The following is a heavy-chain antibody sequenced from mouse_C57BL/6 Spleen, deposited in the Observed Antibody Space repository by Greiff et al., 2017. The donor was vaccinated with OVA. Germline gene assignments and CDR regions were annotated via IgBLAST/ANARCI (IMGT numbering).Heavy chain of an antibody. CDR3: ARSGTTVVATNYFDY. J-gene: IGHJ2*01. CDR2: IYPRSGNT. Sequence: QVQLQQSGAELARPGASVMLSCKASGYTFTSYGISWVKQRTGQGLEWIGEIYPRSGNTYYNEKFKGKATLTADKSSSTAYMELRSLTSEDSAVYFCARSGTTVVATNYFDYWGQGTTLTVSS. V-gene: IGHV1-81*01. CDR1: GYTFTSYG. D-gene: IGHD1-1*01.